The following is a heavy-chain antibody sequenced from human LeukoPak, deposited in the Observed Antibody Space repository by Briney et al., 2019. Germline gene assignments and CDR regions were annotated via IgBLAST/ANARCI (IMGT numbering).Heavy chain of an antibody. V-gene: IGHV1-46*01. CDR1: GYTFTSYY. CDR3: ASRGAYYYDIYC. J-gene: IGHJ4*02. CDR2: INPSGGST. Sequence: GASVKVSCKASGYTFTSYYMHWVRQAPGQGLEWMGIINPSGGSTSYAQKFQGRVTMTRDTSTSTVYTELSSLRSEDTAVYYCASRGAYYYDIYCWSQGTLVTVSS. D-gene: IGHD3-22*01.